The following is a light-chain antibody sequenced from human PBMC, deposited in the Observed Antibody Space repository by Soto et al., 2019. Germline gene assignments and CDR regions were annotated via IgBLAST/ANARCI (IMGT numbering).Light chain of an antibody. CDR3: QKYNNWPPWT. Sequence: EVVLTQSPATLSLSPGERATLSCRASQSVSSNLAWYQQKPGQAPRLLIYGASTRATGIPARFSGSGSGTEFTLTISRLQSEDFAVYYCQKYNNWPPWTFGQGTKVDIK. J-gene: IGKJ1*01. CDR2: GAS. V-gene: IGKV3-15*01. CDR1: QSVSSN.